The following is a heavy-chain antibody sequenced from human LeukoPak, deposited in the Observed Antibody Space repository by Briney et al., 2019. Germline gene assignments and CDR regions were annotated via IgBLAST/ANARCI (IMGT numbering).Heavy chain of an antibody. D-gene: IGHD5/OR15-5a*01. V-gene: IGHV1-18*01. CDR2: FSGYNGNV. J-gene: IGHJ4*02. Sequence: GASVKVSCKASGYTFTSYGISWVRQAPGQGLEWMGWFSGYNGNVLYAEKFQDRVTLSADTTTSTAYMDLKSLTSHDTAVYYCARGSPYGIYVHFDEWGQGVLVIVSS. CDR1: GYTFTSYG. CDR3: ARGSPYGIYVHFDE.